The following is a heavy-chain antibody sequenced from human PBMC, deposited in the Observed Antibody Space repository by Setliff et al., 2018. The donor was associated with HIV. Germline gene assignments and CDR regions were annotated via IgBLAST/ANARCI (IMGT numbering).Heavy chain of an antibody. CDR2: IYHSGST. J-gene: IGHJ4*02. Sequence: PSETLSLTCTVSGGSISSGGYYWSWVRQPPGKGLEWIGEIYHSGSTNYNPSLKSRVTISVDTSKNQFSLNLSSVTAADTAVYYCARKGYCSSTSCPTPFDYWGQGTLVTVSS. CDR3: ARKGYCSSTSCPTPFDY. CDR1: GGSISSGGYY. V-gene: IGHV4-39*07. D-gene: IGHD2-2*01.